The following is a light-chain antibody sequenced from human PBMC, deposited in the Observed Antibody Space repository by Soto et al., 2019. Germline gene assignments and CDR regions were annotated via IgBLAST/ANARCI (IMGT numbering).Light chain of an antibody. J-gene: IGKJ2*01. CDR3: QQYNNRPYT. CDR1: QSISSD. V-gene: IGKV3-15*01. CDR2: GAS. Sequence: EIMMTQSPDTLSVSPGERATVSCRASQSISSDFAWFQLKPGQAPRLLIYGASTRAPDVPDRFSGSGSGTEFTLTISSLQSEDFAVYYCQQYNNRPYTFDQGTKLEIK.